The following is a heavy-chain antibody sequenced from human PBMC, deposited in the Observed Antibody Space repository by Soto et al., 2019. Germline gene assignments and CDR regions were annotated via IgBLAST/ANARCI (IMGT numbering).Heavy chain of an antibody. D-gene: IGHD3-22*01. V-gene: IGHV3-30*18. J-gene: IGHJ4*02. CDR1: GFTFSAYG. Sequence: PGGSLRLSCAASGFTFSAYGMHWVRQAPGKGPEWVALISFDGSNKYYSDSVKGRFTISRDNSKNTLYLQMNSLRPEDTAMYYCAKGGVTLIIVVHTTGYFDSWGQGTLVTVSS. CDR2: ISFDGSNK. CDR3: AKGGVTLIIVVHTTGYFDS.